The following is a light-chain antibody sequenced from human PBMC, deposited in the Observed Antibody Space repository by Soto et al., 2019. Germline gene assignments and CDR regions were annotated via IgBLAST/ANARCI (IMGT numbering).Light chain of an antibody. V-gene: IGLV2-23*02. Sequence: QSVLTQPASVSGPPGQSITISCTGTSTNVGNYNLVSWYQHHPGKAPKLMIYEVTKRPSGVSDRFSGSKSGNTASLTISGLQAEDEADYYCCSFGASDAWSVFGSGPKVTV. CDR2: EVT. J-gene: IGLJ1*01. CDR1: STNVGNYNL. CDR3: CSFGASDAWSV.